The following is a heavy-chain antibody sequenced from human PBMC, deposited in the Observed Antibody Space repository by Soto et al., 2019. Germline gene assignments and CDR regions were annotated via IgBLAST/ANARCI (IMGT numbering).Heavy chain of an antibody. Sequence: PGGSLRLSCAASGFTFSSYSMNWVRQAPGKGLEWVSSISSSSSYIYYADSVKGRFTISRDNAKNSLYLQMNSLRAEDTAVYYCARDRRACSSTSCPSPLAYWGQGTLVTVSS. D-gene: IGHD2-2*01. CDR2: ISSSSSYI. V-gene: IGHV3-21*01. J-gene: IGHJ4*02. CDR3: ARDRRACSSTSCPSPLAY. CDR1: GFTFSSYS.